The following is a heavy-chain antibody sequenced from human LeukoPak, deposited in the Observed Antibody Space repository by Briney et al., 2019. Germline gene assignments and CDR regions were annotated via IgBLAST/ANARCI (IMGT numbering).Heavy chain of an antibody. D-gene: IGHD5-18*01. CDR1: GYTFTSYY. V-gene: IGHV1-46*01. J-gene: IGHJ4*02. Sequence: ASVKVSCKASGYTFTSYYMHWVRQAPGQGLEWMGIIIPSGGSTSYAQKFQGRVTMTRDMSTSTVYMELSSLRSEDTAVYYCARTAGDTAMPQYYFDYWGQGTLVTVSS. CDR2: IIPSGGST. CDR3: ARTAGDTAMPQYYFDY.